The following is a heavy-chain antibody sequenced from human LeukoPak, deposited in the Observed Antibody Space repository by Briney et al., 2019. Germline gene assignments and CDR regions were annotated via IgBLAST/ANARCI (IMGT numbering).Heavy chain of an antibody. CDR1: GFTFSSYG. V-gene: IGHV3-30*18. Sequence: GGSLRLSCAASGFTFSSYGMHWVRQAPGKGLEWVAVISYDGSNKYYADSVKGRFTISRDNSKNTLYLQMNSLRVEDTALYHCAKYSDSTGAHYFDYWGQGTLVTVSS. CDR2: ISYDGSNK. J-gene: IGHJ4*02. CDR3: AKYSDSTGAHYFDY. D-gene: IGHD2/OR15-2a*01.